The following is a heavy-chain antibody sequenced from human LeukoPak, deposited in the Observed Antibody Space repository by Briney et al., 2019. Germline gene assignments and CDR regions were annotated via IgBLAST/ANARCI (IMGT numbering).Heavy chain of an antibody. Sequence: GGSLRLSCAASGFTFSSYSMDWVRQAPGKGLEWVSSISSSSSYIYYADSVKGRFTISRDNAKNSLYLQMNSLRAEDTAVYYCARVWIFYDSSGYRNWFDPWGQGTMVTVSS. D-gene: IGHD3-22*01. CDR2: ISSSSSYI. J-gene: IGHJ5*02. V-gene: IGHV3-21*04. CDR3: ARVWIFYDSSGYRNWFDP. CDR1: GFTFSSYS.